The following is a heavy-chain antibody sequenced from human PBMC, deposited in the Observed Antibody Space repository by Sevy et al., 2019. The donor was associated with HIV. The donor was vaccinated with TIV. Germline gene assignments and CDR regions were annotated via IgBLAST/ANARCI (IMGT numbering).Heavy chain of an antibody. J-gene: IGHJ4*02. Sequence: GGSLRLSCAASGFTFSNAWMSWVRQAPGKGLEWVGRIKSKTDGGTTDDAAPVKGTFTISRDDSKNTLYLQMNSLKTEDTAVYYCTTDRLESSGLTIFGVVPFDYWGQGTLVTVSS. CDR1: GFTFSNAW. CDR2: IKSKTDGGTT. CDR3: TTDRLESSGLTIFGVVPFDY. V-gene: IGHV3-15*01. D-gene: IGHD3-3*01.